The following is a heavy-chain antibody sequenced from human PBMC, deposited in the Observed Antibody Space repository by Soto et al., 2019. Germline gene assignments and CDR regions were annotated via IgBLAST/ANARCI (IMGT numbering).Heavy chain of an antibody. CDR2: IVVVSGNT. Sequence: QMQLVQSGPDVKKPGTSVKVSCKASGFTFTSSAVQWVRQARGQRLEWIGWIVVVSGNTNYAQKFQERVTITRDMSTSTAYMELSSLRSEDTAVYYCAAERYSSGWGGVYVWGQGTTVTVSS. D-gene: IGHD6-19*01. CDR1: GFTFTSSA. V-gene: IGHV1-58*01. CDR3: AAERYSSGWGGVYV. J-gene: IGHJ6*02.